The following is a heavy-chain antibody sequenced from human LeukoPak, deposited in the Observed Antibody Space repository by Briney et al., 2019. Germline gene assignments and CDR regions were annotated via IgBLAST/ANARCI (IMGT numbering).Heavy chain of an antibody. D-gene: IGHD3-3*01. Sequence: GASVKVSCKASGHTFTSYGISWVRQAPGQGLEWMGWISAYNGNTNYAQKLQGRVTMTTDTSTSTAYMELRSLRSDDTAVYYCARERRYDFWSGYFYFDYWGQGTLVTVSS. J-gene: IGHJ4*02. V-gene: IGHV1-18*01. CDR3: ARERRYDFWSGYFYFDY. CDR1: GHTFTSYG. CDR2: ISAYNGNT.